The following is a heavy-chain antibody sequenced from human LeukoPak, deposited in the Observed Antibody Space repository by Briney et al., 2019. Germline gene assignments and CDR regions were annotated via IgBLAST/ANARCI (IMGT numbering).Heavy chain of an antibody. CDR1: GGSISSSYPHW. CDR2: INHSGST. D-gene: IGHD2-2*01. J-gene: IGHJ6*02. V-gene: IGHV4-4*02. Sequence: SETLSLTCAVSGGSISSSYPHWWSWIRQPPGKGLEWIGEINHSGSTNYNPSLKSRVTISVDTSKNQFSLKLSSVTAADTAVYYCARFRSTSAEPYYYGMDVWGQGTTVTVSS. CDR3: ARFRSTSAEPYYYGMDV.